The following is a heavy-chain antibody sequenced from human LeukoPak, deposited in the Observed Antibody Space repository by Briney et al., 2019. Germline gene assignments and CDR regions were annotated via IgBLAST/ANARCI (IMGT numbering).Heavy chain of an antibody. D-gene: IGHD3-22*01. CDR1: GFTFSSYW. V-gene: IGHV3-21*01. J-gene: IGHJ4*02. Sequence: PGGSLRLSCAASGFTFSSYWMNWVRQAPGKGLEWVSSISSSSSYIYYADSVKGRFTISRDNAKNSLYLQMNSLRAEDTAVYYCARDFGWYYDSSGFFDYWGQGTLVTVSS. CDR2: ISSSSSYI. CDR3: ARDFGWYYDSSGFFDY.